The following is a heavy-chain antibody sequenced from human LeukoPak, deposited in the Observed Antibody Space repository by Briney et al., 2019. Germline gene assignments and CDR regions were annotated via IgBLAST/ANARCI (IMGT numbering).Heavy chain of an antibody. CDR2: ISGSDRST. Sequence: GGSLRLSCAASGFTFSSYAMSWVRQAPGKGLEWVSSISGSDRSTYYADSVKGRFIISRDNAKNSLYLQMNSLRAEDTAVYHCAELGITMIGGVWGKGTTVTISS. J-gene: IGHJ6*04. D-gene: IGHD3-10*02. CDR3: AELGITMIGGV. CDR1: GFTFSSYA. V-gene: IGHV3-23*01.